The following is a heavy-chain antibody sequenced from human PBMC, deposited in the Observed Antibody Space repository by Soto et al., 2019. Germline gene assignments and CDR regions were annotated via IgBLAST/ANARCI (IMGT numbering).Heavy chain of an antibody. CDR1: GGSFSGYY. D-gene: IGHD5-12*01. CDR3: ARENGATGGDY. CDR2: INHSGST. V-gene: IGHV4-34*01. Sequence: SETLSLTCAVYGGSFSGYYWSWIRQPPGKGLEWIGEINHSGSTNYNPSLKSRVTISVDTSKNQFSLKLSSVTAADTAVYYCARENGATGGDYWGQGTLVTVSS. J-gene: IGHJ4*02.